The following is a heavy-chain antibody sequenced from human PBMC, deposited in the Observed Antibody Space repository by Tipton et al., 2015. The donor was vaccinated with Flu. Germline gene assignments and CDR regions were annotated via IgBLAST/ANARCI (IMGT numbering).Heavy chain of an antibody. V-gene: IGHV4-4*07. CDR2: IHTSGST. CDR1: GTSITGYY. Sequence: TLSLTCPVFGTSITGYYWSWIRQPAGKGLEWIGRIHTSGSTDYNPSLKSRVTMSVDTSKNHFSLNLRSVTAADTAVYYCARDLGIGWFYFDYWGQGSLVIVSS. J-gene: IGHJ4*02. D-gene: IGHD6-19*01. CDR3: ARDLGIGWFYFDY.